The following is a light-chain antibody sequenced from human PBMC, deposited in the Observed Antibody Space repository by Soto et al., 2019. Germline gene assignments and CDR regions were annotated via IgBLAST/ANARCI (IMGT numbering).Light chain of an antibody. CDR3: QTWGTGIVV. J-gene: IGLJ2*01. CDR1: SGHSSSA. Sequence: QPVLTQSPSASASLGASVKLICTLSSGHSSSAIAWHQQQPGKGPRYLMKLTSAGSHTKGDGIPDRFSGSSSGAERYLTISNLQPEDEADYYCQTWGTGIVVFGGGTKLTVL. V-gene: IGLV4-69*01. CDR2: LTSAGSH.